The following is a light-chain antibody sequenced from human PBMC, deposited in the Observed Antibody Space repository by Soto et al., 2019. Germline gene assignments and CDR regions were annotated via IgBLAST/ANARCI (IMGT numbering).Light chain of an antibody. CDR2: AAS. J-gene: IGKJ4*01. V-gene: IGKV1-27*01. CDR3: QKYNSAPRGVT. Sequence: DIQMTQSPSSLSASVGDRVTITCRASQGISNYLAWYQQKPGKVPKLLIYAASTLQSGVPPRFSGSGSGTDFTLTISSLQPEDVATYYCQKYNSAPRGVTFGGGTKVDIK. CDR1: QGISNY.